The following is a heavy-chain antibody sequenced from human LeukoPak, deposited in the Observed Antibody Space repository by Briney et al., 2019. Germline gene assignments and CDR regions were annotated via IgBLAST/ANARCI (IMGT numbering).Heavy chain of an antibody. V-gene: IGHV3-21*04. Sequence: GGSLRLSCAASGFTFSHYNMNWVRQAPGKGLEWVSSISGGSSFIYYADSVKGRFTISRDNAKNSLHLQVSSLRAEDTAVYYCAKDKGDFWSGHHYWGQGTLVTVSS. CDR1: GFTFSHYN. CDR2: ISGGSSFI. D-gene: IGHD3-3*01. CDR3: AKDKGDFWSGHHY. J-gene: IGHJ4*02.